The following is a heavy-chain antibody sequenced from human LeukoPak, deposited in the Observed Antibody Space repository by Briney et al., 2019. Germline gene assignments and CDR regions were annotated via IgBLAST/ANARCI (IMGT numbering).Heavy chain of an antibody. V-gene: IGHV4-59*01. J-gene: IGHJ6*03. CDR2: IYYSGST. Sequence: SETLSLTCTVSGGSISSYYWSWIRQPPGKGLEWIGYIYYSGSTNYNPSLKSRVTISVDTSKNQSSLKLSSVTAADTAVYYCARGERGYSYGSYYYYMDVWGKGTTVTVSS. CDR3: ARGERGYSYGSYYYYMDV. D-gene: IGHD5-18*01. CDR1: GGSISSYY.